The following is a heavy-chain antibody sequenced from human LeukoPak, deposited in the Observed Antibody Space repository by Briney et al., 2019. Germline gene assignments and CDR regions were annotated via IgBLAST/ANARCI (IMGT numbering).Heavy chain of an antibody. CDR2: IYYSGST. D-gene: IGHD2-15*01. V-gene: IGHV4-59*01. J-gene: IGHJ5*02. CDR3: AREGYCSGGSCYRTDWFDP. Sequence: SETLSLTCTVSGGSISSYYWSWIRQPPGKGLEWIGYIYYSGSTNYNPSLKSRVTISVDTSKNQLSLKLSSVTAADTAVYYCAREGYCSGGSCYRTDWFDPWGQGTLVTVSS. CDR1: GGSISSYY.